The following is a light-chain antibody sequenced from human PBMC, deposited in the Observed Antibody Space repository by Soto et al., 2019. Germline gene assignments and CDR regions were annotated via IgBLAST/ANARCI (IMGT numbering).Light chain of an antibody. V-gene: IGKV1-5*03. Sequence: DIQMTQSPSTLSASVGDRVSITCRASQSISRQLAWYQQKPGKAPNLLIYQASNLETGVPSRFTGCGSATAFTLTISSLQPDDLATYYCLPYQSYWTFGQGTKVEVK. J-gene: IGKJ1*01. CDR1: QSISRQ. CDR3: LPYQSYWT. CDR2: QAS.